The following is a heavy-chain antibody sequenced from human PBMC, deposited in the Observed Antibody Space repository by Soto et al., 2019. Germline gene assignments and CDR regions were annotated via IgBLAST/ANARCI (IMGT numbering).Heavy chain of an antibody. CDR1: GDSVSSGASH. CDR2: IYHNATA. D-gene: IGHD2-8*02. J-gene: IGHJ6*02. CDR3: ARLHWSTSKIGV. Sequence: SETLSLTCTVSGDSVSSGASHWTWIRQSPGKGLEWIGYIYHNATADCTPSPKSRVSISVENSNKQFSLKLTSATTADTTVYYCARLHWSTSKIGVWGRGTTVAVSS. V-gene: IGHV4-61*08.